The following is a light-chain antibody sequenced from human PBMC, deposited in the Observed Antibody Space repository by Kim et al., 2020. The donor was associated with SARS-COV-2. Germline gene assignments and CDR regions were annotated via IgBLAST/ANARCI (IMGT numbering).Light chain of an antibody. V-gene: IGKV3-15*01. CDR3: QQYNNWPPLT. CDR2: GAS. Sequence: ENVLTQSPGTLSLSPGERATLSCRASQSISSSYVSWYQQKPGQAPRLLIYGASTRATGIPARFSGSGSGTEFTLTISSLQSEDVGVYYCQQYNNWPPLTLGGGTKVDIK. J-gene: IGKJ4*01. CDR1: QSISSSY.